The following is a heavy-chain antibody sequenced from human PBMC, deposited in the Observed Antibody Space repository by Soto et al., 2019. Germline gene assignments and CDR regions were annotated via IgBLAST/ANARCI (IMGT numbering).Heavy chain of an antibody. Sequence: VQLVESGGVVVQPGGSLRLSCAASGFTFDDYTMHWVRQAPGKGLEWVSLISWDGGSTYYADSVKGRFTISRDNSKNSLYLKMNSLRTEDTALYYCAKGQQWLVRNWFAPWGQGTLVTVSS. CDR1: GFTFDDYT. CDR2: ISWDGGST. V-gene: IGHV3-43*01. CDR3: AKGQQWLVRNWFAP. J-gene: IGHJ5*02. D-gene: IGHD6-19*01.